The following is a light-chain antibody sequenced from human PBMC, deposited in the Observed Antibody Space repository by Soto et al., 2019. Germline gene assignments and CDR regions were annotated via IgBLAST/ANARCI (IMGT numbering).Light chain of an antibody. CDR2: GAS. Sequence: EIVMKQSPATLSVSPGERATLSCRASQSVSSNLAWYQQKPGQAPRLLIYGASTRATGIPARFSGSGSGTEFTLTISSLQSEDFAVYYCQQSNNWPLTFGGGTKVEIK. CDR3: QQSNNWPLT. CDR1: QSVSSN. V-gene: IGKV3-15*01. J-gene: IGKJ4*01.